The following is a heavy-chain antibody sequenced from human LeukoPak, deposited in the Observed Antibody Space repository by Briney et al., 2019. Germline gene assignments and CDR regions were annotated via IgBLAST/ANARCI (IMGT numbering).Heavy chain of an antibody. CDR1: GGSFSGYY. D-gene: IGHD1-14*01. CDR3: ARGRTWLDV. V-gene: IGHV4-34*01. Sequence: SEILSLTCAVYGGSFSGYYWSWIRQPPGKGLEWIGEINHSGSTNYNPSLKSRVTISVDTSKNQFSLKLSSVTAADTAVYYCARGRTWLDVWGQGTTVTVSS. J-gene: IGHJ6*02. CDR2: INHSGST.